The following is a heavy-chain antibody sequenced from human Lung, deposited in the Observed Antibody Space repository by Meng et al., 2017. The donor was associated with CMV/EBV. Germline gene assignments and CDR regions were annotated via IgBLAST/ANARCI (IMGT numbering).Heavy chain of an antibody. CDR2: IDEDGTDK. CDR3: ARPIEGIRNTLDY. J-gene: IGHJ4*02. V-gene: IGHV3-7*01. Sequence: SCAASGFTVTRNWMTWVRQAPGKGLEWEATIDEDGTDKNYLDSVEGRFTISRDNVKKSVYLQMSTLRGEATAVYYCARPIEGIRNTLDYGGQGTLVTVSS. D-gene: IGHD3-10*01. CDR1: GFTVTRNW.